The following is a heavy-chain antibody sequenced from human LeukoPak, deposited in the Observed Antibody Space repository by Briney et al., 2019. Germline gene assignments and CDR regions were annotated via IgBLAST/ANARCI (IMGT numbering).Heavy chain of an antibody. Sequence: SQTLSLTSALSRDSVSSNSAACNSIRQSPSGGLEWLGRTYYRSKWYYDYAVSMTSRITINPDTSKNQFSLHLNSVTPEDTAAYYCAREGSSSFDYWGQGTLVTVSS. D-gene: IGHD3-10*01. V-gene: IGHV6-1*01. CDR1: RDSVSSNSAA. CDR2: TYYRSKWYY. J-gene: IGHJ4*02. CDR3: AREGSSSFDY.